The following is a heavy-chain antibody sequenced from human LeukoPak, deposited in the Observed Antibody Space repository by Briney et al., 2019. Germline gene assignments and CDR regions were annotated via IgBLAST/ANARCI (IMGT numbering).Heavy chain of an antibody. Sequence: PGGSLRLSCAASGFTVSSNYMSWVRQAPGKGLEWVSSISSSSSYIYYADSVKGRFTISRDNAKNSLYLQMNSLRAEDTAVYYCARDIRCSSTSCFAYFDYWGQGTLVTVSS. CDR1: GFTVSSNY. J-gene: IGHJ4*02. CDR3: ARDIRCSSTSCFAYFDY. V-gene: IGHV3-21*01. D-gene: IGHD2-2*01. CDR2: ISSSSSYI.